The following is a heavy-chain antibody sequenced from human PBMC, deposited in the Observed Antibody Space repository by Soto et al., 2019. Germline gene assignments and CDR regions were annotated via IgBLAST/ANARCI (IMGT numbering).Heavy chain of an antibody. CDR2: IYTSGST. CDR3: ARACSSNSCYDVFDY. Sequence: SEALSLTCTVSGGSISSYYWSWIRQPAGKGLEWIGRIYTSGSTNYNPSLKSRVTMSVDTSKNQFSLKLSSVTAADTAVYYCARACSSNSCYDVFDYWGQGTLVTVSS. CDR1: GGSISSYY. D-gene: IGHD2-2*01. J-gene: IGHJ4*02. V-gene: IGHV4-4*07.